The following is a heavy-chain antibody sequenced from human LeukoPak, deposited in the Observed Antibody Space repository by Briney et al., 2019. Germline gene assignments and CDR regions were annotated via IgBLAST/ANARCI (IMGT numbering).Heavy chain of an antibody. J-gene: IGHJ1*01. CDR2: ISYDGSNK. Sequence: GGSLRLSCAASGFTFSSYGMHWVRQAPGKGLEWVAVISYDGSNKYHADSVKGRFTISRDNSKNTLYLQMNSLRTEDTAIYYCAKEDVVVITIRYFQHWGQGTLVTVSS. CDR3: AKEDVVVITIRYFQH. CDR1: GFTFSSYG. D-gene: IGHD3-22*01. V-gene: IGHV3-30*18.